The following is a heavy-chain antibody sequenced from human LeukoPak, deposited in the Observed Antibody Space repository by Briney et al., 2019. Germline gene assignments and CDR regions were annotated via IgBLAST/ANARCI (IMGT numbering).Heavy chain of an antibody. Sequence: ASVKVSCKASGYTFTGYYMHWVRQAPGQGLEWMGWINPNSGGTNYAQKFQGRVTMTRDTSISTAYLEPSRLRPDDTAVYYCARGSAISRDGYNRGPPGYWGQGTLVTVSS. V-gene: IGHV1-2*02. J-gene: IGHJ4*02. CDR3: ARGSAISRDGYNRGPPGY. CDR2: INPNSGGT. D-gene: IGHD5-24*01. CDR1: GYTFTGYY.